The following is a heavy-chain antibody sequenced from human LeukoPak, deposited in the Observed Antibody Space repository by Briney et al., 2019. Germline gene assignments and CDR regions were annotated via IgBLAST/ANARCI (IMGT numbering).Heavy chain of an antibody. CDR3: AKDGGYSANIYYMDV. J-gene: IGHJ6*03. D-gene: IGHD5-18*01. Sequence: PGGSLRLSCAASGFTFSSYEMNWVRQAPGKGLEWVSYISSSGSTTYYADSVHGRFIISRDNSQNTLYLQMSSLRAEDTGVYYCAKDGGYSANIYYMDVWGKGTTVTVSS. CDR2: ISSSGSTT. V-gene: IGHV3-48*03. CDR1: GFTFSSYE.